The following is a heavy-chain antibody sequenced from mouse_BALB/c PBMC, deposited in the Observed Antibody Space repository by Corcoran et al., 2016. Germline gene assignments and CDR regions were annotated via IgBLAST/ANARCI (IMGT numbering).Heavy chain of an antibody. CDR3: ARRVREYGNYDY. V-gene: IGHV8-12*01. CDR1: GFSLSTSGMG. D-gene: IGHD2-10*02. J-gene: IGHJ2*01. Sequence: QVTLKESGPGILQPSQTLILTCSFSGFSLSTSGMGVSWIRQPSGKGLEWLAHIYWDDDKRYNPSLKSRLTLSKETSRNQVFLKITSVDTADTATYYCARRVREYGNYDYWGQGTTLTVSS. CDR2: IYWDDDK.